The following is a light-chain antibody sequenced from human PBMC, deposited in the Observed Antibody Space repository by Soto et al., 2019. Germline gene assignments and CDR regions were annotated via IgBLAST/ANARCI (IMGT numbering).Light chain of an antibody. CDR2: DAS. Sequence: EIVLTPSPATRSLSPGERAALSCRASQSVSSYLAWYQQKPGQAPRLLIYDASNRATGIPARFSGSGSGTDFTLIISGLEPEDFAVYYCQQRSNWPPYTFGQGTKLEIK. J-gene: IGKJ2*01. CDR3: QQRSNWPPYT. V-gene: IGKV3-11*01. CDR1: QSVSSY.